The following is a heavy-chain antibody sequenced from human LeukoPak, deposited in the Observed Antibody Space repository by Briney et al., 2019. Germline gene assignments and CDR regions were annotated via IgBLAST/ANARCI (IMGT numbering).Heavy chain of an antibody. J-gene: IGHJ4*02. CDR1: GYPFNDYY. CDR2: IDPKNGDT. CDR3: ARLSAL. V-gene: IGHV1-2*02. Sequence: ASVKVSCKPSGYPFNDYYIHWIRQASGQGLESMGWIDPKNGDTKYAQRSQGRLTISMDTSIDTVYMELSSLTDDDTAVYYCARLSALWGQGTLVTVSS.